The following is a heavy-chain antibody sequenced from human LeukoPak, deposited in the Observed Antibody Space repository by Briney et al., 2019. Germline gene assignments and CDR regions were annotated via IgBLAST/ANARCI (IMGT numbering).Heavy chain of an antibody. Sequence: GGSLRLSCAASGFTFSSYEMNWVRQAPGKGLEWVSYISSSGSTIYYADSVKGRFTISRDNAENSLYLQMNSLRAEDTAVYSCARDSLRYCSGDSCYYNYWGQGTLVTVSS. J-gene: IGHJ4*02. CDR1: GFTFSSYE. CDR3: ARDSLRYCSGDSCYYNY. D-gene: IGHD2-15*01. CDR2: ISSSGSTI. V-gene: IGHV3-48*03.